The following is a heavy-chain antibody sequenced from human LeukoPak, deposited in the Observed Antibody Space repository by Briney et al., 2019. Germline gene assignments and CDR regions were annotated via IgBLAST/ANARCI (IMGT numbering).Heavy chain of an antibody. Sequence: SETLSLTCAVYGGSFSGYYWSWIRQPPGKGLEWIGEINHSGSTNYNPSLKSRVTISVDKSKNQFSLKLSSVTAADTAVYYCARDNNGDYYDYNWFDPWGQGTLVTVSS. CDR2: INHSGST. V-gene: IGHV4-34*01. CDR3: ARDNNGDYYDYNWFDP. CDR1: GGSFSGYY. D-gene: IGHD3-22*01. J-gene: IGHJ5*02.